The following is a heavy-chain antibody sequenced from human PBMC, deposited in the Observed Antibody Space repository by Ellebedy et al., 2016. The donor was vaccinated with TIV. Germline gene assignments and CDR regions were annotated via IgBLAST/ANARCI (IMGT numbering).Heavy chain of an antibody. CDR1: GYTLTELS. CDR2: FDPEDGET. V-gene: IGHV1-24*01. CDR3: AIGTGYYDSSGYYSR. D-gene: IGHD3-22*01. J-gene: IGHJ4*02. Sequence: AASVKVSCKVSGYTLTELSMHWVRQAPGKGLEWMGGFDPEDGETIYAQKFQGRVTMTEDTSTDTAYMELSSLRSEDTAVYYCAIGTGYYDSSGYYSRWGQGTLVTVSS.